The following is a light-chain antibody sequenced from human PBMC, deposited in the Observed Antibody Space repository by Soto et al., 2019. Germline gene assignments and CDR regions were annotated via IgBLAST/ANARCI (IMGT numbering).Light chain of an antibody. V-gene: IGKV3-11*01. CDR1: QTISSY. J-gene: IGKJ4*01. CDR3: QQRTNWPLT. CDR2: DAS. Sequence: EIVLTQSPATLSLSPEERATLSCRASQTISSYLAWYQQKPGQAPRLLIYDASNRAAGIPARFSGFGSGTDFTLTISSLEPEDVAIYYCQQRTNWPLTFGGGTNVEIK.